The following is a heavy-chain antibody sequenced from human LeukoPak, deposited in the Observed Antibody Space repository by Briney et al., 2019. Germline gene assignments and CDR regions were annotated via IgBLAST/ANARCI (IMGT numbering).Heavy chain of an antibody. CDR1: GFTFSSYW. J-gene: IGHJ5*02. CDR2: IKRDASEK. D-gene: IGHD3-22*01. V-gene: IGHV3-7*01. CDR3: ARESSYYTNWFDP. Sequence: QTGGSLRLSCAASGFTFSSYWMSWVRQAPGKGLEWVSNIKRDASEKYYVDSVKGRFTISRDNAKNSLYLQMNSLRAEDTAVYYCARESSYYTNWFDPWGQGTLVTVSS.